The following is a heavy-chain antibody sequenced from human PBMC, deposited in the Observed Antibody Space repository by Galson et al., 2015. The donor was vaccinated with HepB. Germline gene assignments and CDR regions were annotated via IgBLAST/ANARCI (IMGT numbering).Heavy chain of an antibody. Sequence: SVKVSCKASGYTFTGYYMHWVRQAPGQGLEWMGWINPNSGGTNYAQKFQGWVTMTRDTSISTAYMELSRLRSDDTAVYYCARGGCSSTSCYLGLDYWGQGTLVTVSS. CDR2: INPNSGGT. J-gene: IGHJ4*02. CDR3: ARGGCSSTSCYLGLDY. CDR1: GYTFTGYY. D-gene: IGHD2-2*01. V-gene: IGHV1-2*04.